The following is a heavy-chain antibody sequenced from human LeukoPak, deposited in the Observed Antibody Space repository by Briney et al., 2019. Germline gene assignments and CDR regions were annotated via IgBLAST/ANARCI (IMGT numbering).Heavy chain of an antibody. D-gene: IGHD2-2*01. J-gene: IGHJ4*02. CDR3: ARPLRTYCSSTSCYHTGPLDY. CDR1: GFTFSSYA. Sequence: GGSLRLSCAASGFTFSSYAMHWVRQAPGKGLEWVAVISYDGSNKYYADSVKGRFTISRDNSKNTLYLQMNSLRAEDTAVYYCARPLRTYCSSTSCYHTGPLDYWGQGTLVTVSS. V-gene: IGHV3-30-3*01. CDR2: ISYDGSNK.